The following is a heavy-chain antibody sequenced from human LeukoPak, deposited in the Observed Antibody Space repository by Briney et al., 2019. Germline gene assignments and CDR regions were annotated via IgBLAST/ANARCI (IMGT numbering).Heavy chain of an antibody. CDR3: ARDGDTVLTRGYYYYMDV. J-gene: IGHJ6*03. CDR1: GFTFSSYA. CDR2: ISYDGSNK. V-gene: IGHV3-30*04. Sequence: GGSLRLSCAASGFTFSSYAMHWVRQAPGKGLEWVAVISYDGSNKYYADSVKGRFTISRDNSKNTLYLQMNSLRAEDTAVYYCARDGDTVLTRGYYYYMDVWGKGTTVTVSS. D-gene: IGHD4-23*01.